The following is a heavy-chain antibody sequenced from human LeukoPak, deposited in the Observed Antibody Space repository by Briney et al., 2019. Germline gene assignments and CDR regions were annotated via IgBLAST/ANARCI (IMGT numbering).Heavy chain of an antibody. J-gene: IGHJ4*02. Sequence: ASVKVSCKASGGSFSSYTISWVRQAPGQGLEWMGRIIPILGIANYAQKFQGRVTITADKSTSTAYMELSSLRSEDTVVYYCAREGGGITMMGGYYFDYWGQGTLVTVSS. CDR2: IIPILGIA. CDR1: GGSFSSYT. V-gene: IGHV1-69*04. CDR3: AREGGGITMMGGYYFDY. D-gene: IGHD3-22*01.